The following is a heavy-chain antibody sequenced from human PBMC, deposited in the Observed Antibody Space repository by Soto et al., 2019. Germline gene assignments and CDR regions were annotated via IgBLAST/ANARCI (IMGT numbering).Heavy chain of an antibody. CDR1: GFTFSSYS. CDR3: ADLSRYCTSSNCD. J-gene: IGHJ4*02. CDR2: IGTSAST. Sequence: GGSLRLSCAASGFTFSSYSMSWVRHAPGKGLEWVSTIGTSASTYYGDSVRGRFTISRDNSRNTLYLQMNSLRAEDTAVYYCADLSRYCTSSNCDWGQGTLVTVSS. V-gene: IGHV3-23*01. D-gene: IGHD2-2*01.